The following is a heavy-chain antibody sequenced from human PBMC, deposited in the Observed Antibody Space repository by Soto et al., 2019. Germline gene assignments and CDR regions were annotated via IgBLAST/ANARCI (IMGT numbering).Heavy chain of an antibody. J-gene: IGHJ4*02. Sequence: QVQLQESGPGLVKPSGTLSLTCAVSGVSISSHDWWTWVRQPPGKGLEWIGESHQSGSSNYNSSPESRVTIKVDTSKNKFSLKLRSVTVADTAVYYCATRDNSRFYWGQGTLVTVSS. CDR1: GVSISSHDW. V-gene: IGHV4-4*02. D-gene: IGHD6-13*01. CDR3: ATRDNSRFY. CDR2: SHQSGSS.